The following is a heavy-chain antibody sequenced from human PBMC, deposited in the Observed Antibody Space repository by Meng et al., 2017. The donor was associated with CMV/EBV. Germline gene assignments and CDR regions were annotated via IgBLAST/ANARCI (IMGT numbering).Heavy chain of an antibody. Sequence: LTRAASGFTFSSYGMHWVRQGPGKGLEWGAFIRYDGSNKYYADSVKGRFTISRDNSKNTLYLQKNSLRAEDTAVYYCARDGFDIVDSPDSRGYYYYGMDVWGQGTTVTVSS. CDR1: GFTFSSYG. D-gene: IGHD2-15*01. J-gene: IGHJ6*02. CDR3: ARDGFDIVDSPDSRGYYYYGMDV. V-gene: IGHV3-30*02. CDR2: IRYDGSNK.